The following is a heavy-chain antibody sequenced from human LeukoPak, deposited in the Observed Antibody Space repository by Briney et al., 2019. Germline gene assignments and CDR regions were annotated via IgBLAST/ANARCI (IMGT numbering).Heavy chain of an antibody. V-gene: IGHV4-34*01. D-gene: IGHD4-11*01. CDR2: INYSGNT. J-gene: IGHJ6*03. Sequence: SETLSLTCAVYGRSFSTYSWSWIRQPPGKGLEWIGDINYSGNTNYNPSFKSRVTASIDTSKDQFSLKLNSVTAGDTAVYYCARHVDMTTVNYYYLDVWGEGTTVTVSS. CDR1: GRSFSTYS. CDR3: ARHVDMTTVNYYYLDV.